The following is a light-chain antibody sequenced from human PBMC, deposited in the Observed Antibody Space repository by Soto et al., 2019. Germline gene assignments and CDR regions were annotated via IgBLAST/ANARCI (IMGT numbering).Light chain of an antibody. CDR1: SSNIGADYD. CDR2: GYT. V-gene: IGLV1-40*01. Sequence: QSVLTQPPSVSGAPGQGVTISCTGSSSNIGADYDVHWYQQLPGTAPKIVMYGYTNRPSGVPDRFSGSKSDNTASLTISGLQAEDEADYYCCSYAGSYTRVFGTGTKVTVL. CDR3: CSYAGSYTRV. J-gene: IGLJ1*01.